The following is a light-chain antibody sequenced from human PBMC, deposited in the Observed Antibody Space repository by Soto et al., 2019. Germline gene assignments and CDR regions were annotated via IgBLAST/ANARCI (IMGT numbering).Light chain of an antibody. V-gene: IGKV3-11*01. CDR1: QSVSTY. CDR2: TAS. Sequence: EIVLTQSPATLSLSPGERATISCRASQSVSTYLAWYQQKPGQAPRLVIYTASYRAAGIPARFSGSGSGTDFTLTISTLEPEDFAVYYCQQRSSWPLTFGGGTKVEIK. CDR3: QQRSSWPLT. J-gene: IGKJ4*01.